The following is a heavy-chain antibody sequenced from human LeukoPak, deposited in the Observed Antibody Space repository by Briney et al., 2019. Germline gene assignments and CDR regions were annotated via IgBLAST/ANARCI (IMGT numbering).Heavy chain of an antibody. D-gene: IGHD3-22*01. V-gene: IGHV3-21*01. CDR3: ARVPYDSIAYHYFDY. J-gene: IGHJ4*02. CDR1: GFTFSSYT. Sequence: GGSLRLSCAASGFTFSSYTMHWIRQAPGKGLEWVSSISGSNSYIFYADSVKGRFTVSRDNAKDSLYLQMNSLRAEDTAVYYCARVPYDSIAYHYFDYWGQGTLLIVSS. CDR2: ISGSNSYI.